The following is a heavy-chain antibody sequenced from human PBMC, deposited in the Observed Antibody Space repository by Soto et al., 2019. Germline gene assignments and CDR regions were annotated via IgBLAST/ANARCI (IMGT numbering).Heavy chain of an antibody. Sequence: GVSVNVYVKTAGLPVSDSAGQLGRQTRGQRLEWMAWIVVGSGNTKYAQKFQERVTITRDMSTSTVHMELSSLRTDDTAVYYCAAAIYRGGSCCSFDISGQGTMVTV. V-gene: IGHV1-58*01. J-gene: IGHJ3*02. CDR2: IVVGSGNT. D-gene: IGHD2-15*01. CDR1: GLPVSDSA. CDR3: AAAIYRGGSCCSFDI.